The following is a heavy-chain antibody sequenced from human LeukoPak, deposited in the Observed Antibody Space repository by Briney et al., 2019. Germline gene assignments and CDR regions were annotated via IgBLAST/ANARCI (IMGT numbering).Heavy chain of an antibody. D-gene: IGHD3-22*01. J-gene: IGHJ5*02. Sequence: ASVKVSCKASGCTFSSYAISWVRQAPGQGLEWMGGIIPIFGTANYAQKFQGRVTITADESTSTAYMELSSLRSDDTAVYYCARAMIVVVTELYNWFDPWGQGTLVTVSS. CDR3: ARAMIVVVTELYNWFDP. CDR2: IIPIFGTA. V-gene: IGHV1-69*13. CDR1: GCTFSSYA.